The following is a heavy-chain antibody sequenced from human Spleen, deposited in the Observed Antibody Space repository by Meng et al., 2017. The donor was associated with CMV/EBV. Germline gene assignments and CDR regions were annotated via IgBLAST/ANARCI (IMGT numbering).Heavy chain of an antibody. CDR3: AKVDGIVVPAAIGIDY. Sequence: GESLKISCAAPEFTLSEFSMTWVRQAPGKGLEWVAFIRYDGSNKYYADSVKGRFTISRDNSKNTLYLQMNSLRAEDTAVYYCAKVDGIVVPAAIGIDYWGQGTLVTVSS. CDR2: IRYDGSNK. D-gene: IGHD2-2*02. V-gene: IGHV3-30*02. CDR1: EFTLSEFS. J-gene: IGHJ4*02.